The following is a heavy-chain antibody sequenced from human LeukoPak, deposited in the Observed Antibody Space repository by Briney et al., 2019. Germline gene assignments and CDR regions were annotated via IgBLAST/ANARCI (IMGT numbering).Heavy chain of an antibody. CDR2: IYHSGST. D-gene: IGHD3-22*01. J-gene: IGHJ4*02. CDR3: ARHSSLRSPSDY. Sequence: SETLSLTXAVSGYSISSGYYWGWIRQPPGKGLEWIGSIYHSGSTYYNPSLKSRVTISVDTSKNQFSLKLSSVTATDTAVYYCARHSSLRSPSDYWGQGTLVTVSS. V-gene: IGHV4-38-2*01. CDR1: GYSISSGYY.